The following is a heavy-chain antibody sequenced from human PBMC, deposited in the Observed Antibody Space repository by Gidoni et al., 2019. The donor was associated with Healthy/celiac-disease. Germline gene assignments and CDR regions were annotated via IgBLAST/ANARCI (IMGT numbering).Heavy chain of an antibody. V-gene: IGHV4-31*03. CDR3: ARAGRNCSGGSCYDTPPDY. D-gene: IGHD2-15*01. CDR1: GGSISSGGYY. CDR2: IYYSGST. J-gene: IGHJ4*02. Sequence: QVQLQESGPGLVKPSQTLSLTCTASGGSISSGGYYWSWIRQHPGKGLEWLGYIYYSGSTYYNPSLKSRVTISVDTSNNQFSLKLSSVTAADTAVYYCARAGRNCSGGSCYDTPPDYWGQGTLVTVSS.